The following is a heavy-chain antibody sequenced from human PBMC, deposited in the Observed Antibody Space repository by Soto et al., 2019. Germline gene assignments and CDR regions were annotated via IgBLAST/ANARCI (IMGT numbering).Heavy chain of an antibody. J-gene: IGHJ5*01. CDR1: GCSSSRNSW. V-gene: IGHV4-28*03. CDR2: MSSSGLT. CDR3: ARVKDGNWFDS. Sequence: SETLSLTCTVSGCSSSRNSWWGWIRQPPGKELEWIGYMSSSGLTYYNPSLESRVTTSLDTSKNQFSLNLSSVTAVDTAVYYCARVKDGNWFDSWGQGTLVTVSS.